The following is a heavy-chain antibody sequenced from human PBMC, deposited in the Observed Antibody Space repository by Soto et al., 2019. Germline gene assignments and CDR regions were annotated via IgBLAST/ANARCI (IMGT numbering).Heavy chain of an antibody. CDR1: GDSFTNYW. CDR3: ASPHADPGLVIGYRSNYGMDV. D-gene: IGHD5-18*01. J-gene: IGHJ6*02. CDR2: IYPDDSDT. Sequence: GESLKISCKGSGDSFTNYWIGWVRQMPGKGLEWMAIIYPDDSDTRYSPSFEGQVTISADKSISTAYLQWSSLTASDTAMYYCASPHADPGLVIGYRSNYGMDVWGQGTTVTV. V-gene: IGHV5-51*01.